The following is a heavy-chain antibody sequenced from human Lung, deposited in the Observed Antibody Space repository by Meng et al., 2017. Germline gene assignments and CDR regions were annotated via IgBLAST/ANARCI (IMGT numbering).Heavy chain of an antibody. CDR3: ARLRANENDY. Sequence: VHPRASGPKSGASVQVPCKASAYTLTSYGISWVQPDPGQGVGWMGWISTYNGNTTSAKTLQDRGTTSTCTSSTTASLQLRSLRSDDTFVYYCARLRANENDYWGQGTLVTVSS. CDR1: AYTLTSYG. CDR2: ISTYNGNT. D-gene: IGHD1-1*01. V-gene: IGHV1-18*01. J-gene: IGHJ4*02.